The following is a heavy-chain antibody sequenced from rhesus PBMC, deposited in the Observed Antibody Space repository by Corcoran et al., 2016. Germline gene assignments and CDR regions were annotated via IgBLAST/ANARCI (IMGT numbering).Heavy chain of an antibody. J-gene: IGHJ4*01. CDR1: GGSISSGYYY. Sequence: QVQLQESGPGLVKPSETLSLTCAVSGGSISSGYYYWRRIRQPPGKGLECIGYITNRGSTSYNPSLKSRVTISRDTSKNQFSLKLSSVTAADTAVYYCAREIYGGGVDYWGQGVLVTVSS. D-gene: IGHD4-29*01. CDR3: AREIYGGGVDY. CDR2: ITNRGST. V-gene: IGHV4-122*02.